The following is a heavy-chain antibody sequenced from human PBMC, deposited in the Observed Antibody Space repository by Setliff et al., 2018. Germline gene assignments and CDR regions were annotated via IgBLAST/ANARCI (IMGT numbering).Heavy chain of an antibody. CDR3: ARLSASVVSPVDH. V-gene: IGHV1-2*02. Sequence: GASVKVSCKASGYTFTSYGSSWVRQAPGRGLEWMGWINPNTGGTNYAQKFQGRVTVTSDTSISTASLTLTSLRSDDTAIYYCARLSASVVSPVDHRGQGTLVTVSS. CDR1: GYTFTSYG. CDR2: INPNTGGT. J-gene: IGHJ4*02.